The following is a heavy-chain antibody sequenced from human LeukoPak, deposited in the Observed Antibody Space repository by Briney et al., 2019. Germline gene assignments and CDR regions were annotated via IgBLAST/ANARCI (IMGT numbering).Heavy chain of an antibody. Sequence: SETLSLTCTVSGGSISSYYWSWIRQPPGKGLEWIGYIYYSGSTNYNPSLTSRVTISVDTSKNQFSLKLSSVTAADTAVYYCARDGADTAMAFDYWGQGTLVTVSS. D-gene: IGHD5-18*01. CDR3: ARDGADTAMAFDY. CDR2: IYYSGST. J-gene: IGHJ4*02. CDR1: GGSISSYY. V-gene: IGHV4-59*01.